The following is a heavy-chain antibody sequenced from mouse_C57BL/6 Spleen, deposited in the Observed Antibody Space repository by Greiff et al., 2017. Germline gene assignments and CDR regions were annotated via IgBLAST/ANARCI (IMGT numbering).Heavy chain of an antibody. D-gene: IGHD2-3*01. J-gene: IGHJ2*01. CDR3: TRDGFDY. CDR1: GFTFSSYA. CDR2: ISSGGDYI. Sequence: EVKLLESGEGLVKPGASLKLSCAASGFTFSSYAMSWVRQTPEQRLAWVAYISSGGDYIYYADNVKGRFTISRDNARNTRFLQMSSLKSEDTARYYCTRDGFDYWGQGTTLTVSS. V-gene: IGHV5-9-1*02.